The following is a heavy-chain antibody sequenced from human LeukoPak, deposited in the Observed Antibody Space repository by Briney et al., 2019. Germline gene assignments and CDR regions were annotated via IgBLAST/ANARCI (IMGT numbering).Heavy chain of an antibody. V-gene: IGHV4-34*01. J-gene: IGHJ6*03. CDR2: INHSGST. CDR3: ARSSGQGHYYYYMDV. D-gene: IGHD3-22*01. CDR1: GGSFSGYY. Sequence: SETLSLTCAVYGGSFSGYYWSWIRQPPGKGLEWIGEINHSGSTNYNPSLKSRVTISVDTSENQFSLKLSSVTAADTAVYYCARSSGQGHYYYYMDVWGKGTTVTVSS.